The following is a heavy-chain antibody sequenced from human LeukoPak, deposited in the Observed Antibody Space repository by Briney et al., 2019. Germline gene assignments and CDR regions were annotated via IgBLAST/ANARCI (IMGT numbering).Heavy chain of an antibody. D-gene: IGHD5-12*01. CDR2: IKNDGSEK. J-gene: IGHJ4*02. CDR1: GFPFSTYW. CDR3: TRDSGLTGYDLLDY. Sequence: GGSLRLSCAASGFPFSTYWITWVRQAPGKGLEWVANIKNDGSEKYYVDSVKGRLIISRDNAENSLCLQMNSLRVEDTAIYYCTRDSGLTGYDLLDYWGQGTLVTVSS. V-gene: IGHV3-7*01.